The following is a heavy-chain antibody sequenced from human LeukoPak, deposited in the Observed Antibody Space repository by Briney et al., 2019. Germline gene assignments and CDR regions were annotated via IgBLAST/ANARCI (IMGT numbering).Heavy chain of an antibody. J-gene: IGHJ6*03. D-gene: IGHD6-13*01. CDR1: GDSMNNYY. CDR3: ARTPGEQQLVRYYYYYMDV. CDR2: INDSGST. Sequence: SETLSLTCNVFGDSMNNYYWSWIRQPPGKGLEWIGNINDSGSTNSNPSLKSRVTISVDTSKNQFSLKLSSVTAADTAVYYCARTPGEQQLVRYYYYYMDVWGKGTTVTVSS. V-gene: IGHV4-59*01.